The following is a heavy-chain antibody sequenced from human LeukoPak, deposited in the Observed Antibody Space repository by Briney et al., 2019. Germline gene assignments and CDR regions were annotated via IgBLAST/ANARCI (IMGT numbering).Heavy chain of an antibody. CDR3: ARDLARGWFDP. CDR1: GGSFSGYY. Sequence: PSETLSLTCAVYGGSFSGYYWSWIRQPPGKGLEWIGYIYYSGSTNYNPSLKSRVTISVDTSKNQFSLKLSSVTAADTAVYYCARDLARGWFDPWGQGTLVTVSS. CDR2: IYYSGST. J-gene: IGHJ5*02. V-gene: IGHV4-59*12.